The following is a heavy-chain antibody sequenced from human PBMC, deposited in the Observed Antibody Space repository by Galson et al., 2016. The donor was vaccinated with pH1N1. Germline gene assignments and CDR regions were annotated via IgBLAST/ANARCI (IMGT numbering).Heavy chain of an antibody. J-gene: IGHJ4*02. CDR3: AREADSSDSTGYYYKTFDY. CDR2: FHTSGST. CDR1: GVSVNSPTYY. Sequence: TLSLTCTVSGVSVNSPTYYWSWIRQPAGKGLEWIGRFHTSGSTNYKPSLNSRVTISLDASNNPFSLKLTSVTAADTAVYYCAREADSSDSTGYYYKTFDYWGRGLLVTVPS. V-gene: IGHV4-61*02. D-gene: IGHD3-22*01.